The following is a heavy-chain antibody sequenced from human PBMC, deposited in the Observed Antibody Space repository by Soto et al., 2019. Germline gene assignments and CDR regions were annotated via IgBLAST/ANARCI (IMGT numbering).Heavy chain of an antibody. J-gene: IGHJ2*01. Sequence: EVQLLESGGGLVQPGGSLRLSCAASGFTFSTYAMSWVRQAPGKGLEWVSGISASGDNTYYAYCVKGRFTISRDSSKNTLYLQMNSLRGEDAAVYYCAKGGVAAGHSYWYFDLWGRGTLVTVSS. CDR1: GFTFSTYA. CDR2: ISASGDNT. CDR3: AKGGVAAGHSYWYFDL. D-gene: IGHD6-25*01. V-gene: IGHV3-23*01.